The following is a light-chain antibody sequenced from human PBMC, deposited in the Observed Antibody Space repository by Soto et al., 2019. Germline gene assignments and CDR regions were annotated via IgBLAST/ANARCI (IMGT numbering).Light chain of an antibody. J-gene: IGKJ4*01. CDR1: QSVSSN. CDR3: QHYNNWPLT. Sequence: EIVMTQSPATLSVSPGERATLSCRASQSVSSNLAWYQQKPGQAPRPLIYDASTRATGIPARFSGSGSGTEFTLTISSLQSEDFAVYYCQHYNNWPLTFGGGTKVEIK. V-gene: IGKV3-15*01. CDR2: DAS.